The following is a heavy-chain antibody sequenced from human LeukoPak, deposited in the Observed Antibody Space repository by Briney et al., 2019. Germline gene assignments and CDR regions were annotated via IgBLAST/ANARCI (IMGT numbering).Heavy chain of an antibody. CDR1: GFTFSSYA. J-gene: IGHJ6*02. CDR2: ISYDGSNK. D-gene: IGHD6-25*01. Sequence: GRSLRLSCAASGFTFSSYAMHWVRQAPGKGLEWVAVISYDGSNKYYADSVKGRFTISRDNSKNTLYLQMSSLRAEDTAVYYCARGSKRTLSPPTYYYYYGMDVWGQGTTVTVSS. V-gene: IGHV3-30-3*01. CDR3: ARGSKRTLSPPTYYYYYGMDV.